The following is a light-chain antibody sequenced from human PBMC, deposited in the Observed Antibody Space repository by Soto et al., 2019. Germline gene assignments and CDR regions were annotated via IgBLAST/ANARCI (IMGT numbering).Light chain of an antibody. Sequence: QLVLTQSPSASASLGASVKLTCTLSSGHSTYAIAWHQQQPEKGPRYLMKLNSDGSHSKGDGIPDRFSGSSSGAERYLTISSSQSEDEADYYCQTWDTGSVVFGGGTKLTVL. J-gene: IGLJ2*01. CDR1: SGHSTYA. CDR2: LNSDGSH. CDR3: QTWDTGSVV. V-gene: IGLV4-69*01.